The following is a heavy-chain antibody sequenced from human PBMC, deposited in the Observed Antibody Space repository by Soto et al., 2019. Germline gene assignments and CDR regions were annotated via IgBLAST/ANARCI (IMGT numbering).Heavy chain of an antibody. D-gene: IGHD4-17*01. V-gene: IGHV1-69*13. CDR2: IIPIFGTA. J-gene: IGHJ6*02. CDR3: ARSVTTEGGMDV. Sequence: SVKVSCKASGGTFSSYAISWVRQAPGQGLEWMGGIIPIFGTANYAQKFQGRVTITADESTSTAYMELSSLRSEDTAVYYCARSVTTEGGMDVWGQGTTVTVSS. CDR1: GGTFSSYA.